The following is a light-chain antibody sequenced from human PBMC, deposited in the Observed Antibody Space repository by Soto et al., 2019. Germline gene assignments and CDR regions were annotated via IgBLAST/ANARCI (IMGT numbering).Light chain of an antibody. V-gene: IGKV1-33*01. J-gene: IGKJ2*01. CDR3: QHYDNLLMYT. CDR2: DAS. CDR1: QDISNN. Sequence: DIQMTQSPSSLSASVGDRVTITCQASQDISNNLNWYQQKPGKAPNLLISDASTLETGVPSRFSGSGSGTDFTFTINILQPEDIATYYCQHYDNLLMYTFGQGTKLEIK.